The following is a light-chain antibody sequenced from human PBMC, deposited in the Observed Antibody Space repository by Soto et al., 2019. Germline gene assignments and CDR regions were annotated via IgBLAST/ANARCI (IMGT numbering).Light chain of an antibody. Sequence: VMSKAPATLSVSQGEEAAVLCSAGQGVTTNFAWYQQKSGQSPRLLIYDVSIRATGVPARFSGTGSETDFTLTISGLQSEDSAVYFCQLYHSSPWTCGQGTKVDIK. V-gene: IGKV3-15*01. CDR2: DVS. CDR1: QGVTTN. J-gene: IGKJ1*01. CDR3: QLYHSSPWT.